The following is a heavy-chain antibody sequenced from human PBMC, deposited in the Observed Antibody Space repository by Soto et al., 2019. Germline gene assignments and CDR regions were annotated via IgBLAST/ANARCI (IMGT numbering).Heavy chain of an antibody. Sequence: GGSLRLSCAASGFTFSNAWMSWVRQAPGKGLEWVGRIKSKTDGGTTDYAAPVKGRFTISRDDSKNTLYLQMNSLKTEDTAVYYCTTXRIAARSSLARYYGMDVWGQGTTVTVSS. D-gene: IGHD6-6*01. CDR3: TTXRIAARSSLARYYGMDV. CDR2: IKSKTDGGTT. CDR1: GFTFSNAW. J-gene: IGHJ6*02. V-gene: IGHV3-15*01.